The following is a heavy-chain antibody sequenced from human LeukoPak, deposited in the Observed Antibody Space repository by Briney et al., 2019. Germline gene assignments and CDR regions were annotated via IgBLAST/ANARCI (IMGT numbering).Heavy chain of an antibody. V-gene: IGHV1-69*13. CDR1: GGTFSSYA. J-gene: IGHJ4*02. D-gene: IGHD6-19*01. CDR2: IIPIFGTA. CDR3: ARAAVADSPFDY. Sequence: LVKVSCKASGGTFSSYAISWVRQAPGQGLEWMGGIIPIFGTANYAQKFQGRVTITADESTSTAYMELSSLRSEDTAVYYCARAAVADSPFDYWGQGTLVTVSS.